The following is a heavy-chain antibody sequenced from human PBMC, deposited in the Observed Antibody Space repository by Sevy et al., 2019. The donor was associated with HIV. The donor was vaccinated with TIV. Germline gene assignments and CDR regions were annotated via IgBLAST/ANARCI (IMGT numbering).Heavy chain of an antibody. Sequence: SETLSLTCTVSGDSISSGAHYWSWIRQPPGEGLEWIGYIYYTGSTYYNPSLNSRITISVDTSKNQFSLKLSSVTAADTAVYYCARDPIRSGVMEFRGQGTLVTVSS. D-gene: IGHD3-16*01. CDR1: GDSISSGAHY. CDR3: ARDPIRSGVMEF. J-gene: IGHJ4*02. V-gene: IGHV4-30-4*01. CDR2: IYYTGST.